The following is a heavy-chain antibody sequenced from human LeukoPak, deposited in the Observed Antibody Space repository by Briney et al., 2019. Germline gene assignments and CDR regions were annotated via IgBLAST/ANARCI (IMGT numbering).Heavy chain of an antibody. V-gene: IGHV3-53*01. J-gene: IGHJ3*02. Sequence: GGSLRLSCAASGFTVSSNYMSWVRQAPGKGLEWVSVIYSGGSTYYADSVKGRFTISRDNSKNTLYLQMNSLRAEDTAVYYCARDCSGGSCYLDHGAFDIWGQGTMVTVSS. CDR3: ARDCSGGSCYLDHGAFDI. D-gene: IGHD2-15*01. CDR1: GFTVSSNY. CDR2: IYSGGST.